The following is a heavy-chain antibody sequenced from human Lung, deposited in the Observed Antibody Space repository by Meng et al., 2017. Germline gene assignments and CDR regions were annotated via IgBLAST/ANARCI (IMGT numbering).Heavy chain of an antibody. Sequence: EVQLGESGGGVVPPRGSLRLSCAAPGFTFTAHWMHWVRQGPGKGLVWVSRINRDGTKPTYADSVKGRFTISRDNAKNTLYLQMNNLRAEDTAFYYCTNDRLNHWGQGALVTVSS. CDR2: INRDGTKP. CDR1: GFTFTAHW. J-gene: IGHJ1*01. D-gene: IGHD1-1*01. CDR3: TNDRLNH. V-gene: IGHV3-74*01.